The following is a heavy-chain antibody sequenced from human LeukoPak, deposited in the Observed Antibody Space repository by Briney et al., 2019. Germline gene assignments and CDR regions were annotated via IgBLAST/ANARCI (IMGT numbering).Heavy chain of an antibody. D-gene: IGHD2-2*01. CDR3: ARVPRWEYQLPALNWFDL. V-gene: IGHV1-2*02. Sequence: VSVSVSCKASGYTFTGYYMQGVRQAPGQGIEGMGWINPNSGGTNYAHKFPGRVTMSRDPSLRTAYLELSRLRSDHPAVYSCARVPRWEYQLPALNWFDLWGRGTLVTVSS. CDR1: GYTFTGYY. J-gene: IGHJ5*02. CDR2: INPNSGGT.